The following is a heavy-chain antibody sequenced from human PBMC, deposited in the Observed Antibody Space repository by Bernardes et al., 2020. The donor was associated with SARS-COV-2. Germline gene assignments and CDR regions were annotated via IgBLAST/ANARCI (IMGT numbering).Heavy chain of an antibody. CDR2: IWYDGSNK. J-gene: IGHJ6*02. CDR3: AREFRITIFGVDAYYYYYGMDV. CDR1: GFTFSSYG. V-gene: IGHV3-33*01. D-gene: IGHD3-3*01. Sequence: GGSLRLSCAASGFTFSSYGMHWVRQAPGKGLEWVAVIWYDGSNKYYADSVKGRFTISRDNSKNTLYLQMNSLRAEDTAVYYCAREFRITIFGVDAYYYYYGMDVWGQGTTVTVSS.